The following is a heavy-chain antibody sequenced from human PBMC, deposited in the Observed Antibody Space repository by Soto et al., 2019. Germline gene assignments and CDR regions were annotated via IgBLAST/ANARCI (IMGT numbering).Heavy chain of an antibody. D-gene: IGHD1-26*01. CDR3: ARRAEWELLYFDL. Sequence: QLQLQESGPGLVKPSETLSLTCTVSGGSISSSSYYWGWIRQPPGKGLEWIGSIYYSGSTYYNPSLKSRVTISVDTSKNQFSLKPSSVTAADTAVYYCARRAEWELLYFDLWGRGTLVTVSS. V-gene: IGHV4-39*01. CDR1: GGSISSSSYY. CDR2: IYYSGST. J-gene: IGHJ2*01.